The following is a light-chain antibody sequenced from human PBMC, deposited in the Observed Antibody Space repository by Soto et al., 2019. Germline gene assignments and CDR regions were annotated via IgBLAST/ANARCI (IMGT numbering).Light chain of an antibody. Sequence: EVVLTQSPATLSLSPLERASLSCVGSQSVNGYLAWYQQKPGQAPRLLIYDASNRATGIPARFSGSGSGTDFTLTISSLEPEDFAVYYCQQRSNWPPPITFGQGTRLEIK. CDR3: QQRSNWPPPIT. CDR2: DAS. V-gene: IGKV3-11*01. J-gene: IGKJ5*01. CDR1: QSVNGY.